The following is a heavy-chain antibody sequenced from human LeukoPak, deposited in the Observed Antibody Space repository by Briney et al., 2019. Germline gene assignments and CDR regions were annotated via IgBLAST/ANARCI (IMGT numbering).Heavy chain of an antibody. CDR1: GGIFSTYA. V-gene: IGHV1-69*05. D-gene: IGHD6-19*01. J-gene: IGHJ4*02. CDR2: IIPIFGTA. Sequence: ASVKVSCQASGGIFSTYAISWVRQAPGHALEWMGRIIPIFGTANYAQKFQGRVTITTDESTSTAYMELSSLRSEDTAVYYCARASAAGVPDWGQGTLVTVSS. CDR3: ARASAAGVPD.